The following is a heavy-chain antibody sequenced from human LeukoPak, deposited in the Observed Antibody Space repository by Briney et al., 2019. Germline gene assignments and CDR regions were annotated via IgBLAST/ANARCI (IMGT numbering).Heavy chain of an antibody. Sequence: GGSLRLSCAASGFXFSSYEMIWVRQAPGKGREWLSYISTSGSTIYYGDSVEGRFTISRDNAKNSLYLQMNSLRAEDTAVYYCGRGDYSSSWYLDHWGQGTLVTVSS. D-gene: IGHD6-13*01. V-gene: IGHV3-48*03. CDR2: ISTSGSTI. CDR3: GRGDYSSSWYLDH. CDR1: GFXFSSYE. J-gene: IGHJ4*02.